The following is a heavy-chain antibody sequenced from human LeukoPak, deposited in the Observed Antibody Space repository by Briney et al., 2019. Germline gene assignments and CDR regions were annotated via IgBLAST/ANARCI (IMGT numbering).Heavy chain of an antibody. Sequence: SETLSLTCTVSGGSISSYYWSWIRHPPRKGQERIGHIYYSGSTNYNPSLKSRVTISVDTSTIQLSLKLSSVTAADTAVYYCARADSSSWYEDYYYYYMDVWGKGTTVTVSS. V-gene: IGHV4-59*13. D-gene: IGHD6-13*01. CDR1: GGSISSYY. CDR2: IYYSGST. CDR3: ARADSSSWYEDYYYYYMDV. J-gene: IGHJ6*03.